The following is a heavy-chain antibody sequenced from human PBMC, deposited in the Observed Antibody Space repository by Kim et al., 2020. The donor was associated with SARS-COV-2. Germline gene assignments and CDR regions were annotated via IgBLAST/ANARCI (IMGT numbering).Heavy chain of an antibody. CDR2: IIPIFGTA. CDR3: ARGLAGGMNWFDP. Sequence: SVKVSCKASGGTFSSYAISWVRQAPGQGLEWMGGIIPIFGTANYAQKFQGRVTITADESTSTAYMELSSLRSEDTAVYYCARGLAGGMNWFDPWGQGTLVTVSS. CDR1: GGTFSSYA. V-gene: IGHV1-69*13. D-gene: IGHD3-16*01. J-gene: IGHJ5*02.